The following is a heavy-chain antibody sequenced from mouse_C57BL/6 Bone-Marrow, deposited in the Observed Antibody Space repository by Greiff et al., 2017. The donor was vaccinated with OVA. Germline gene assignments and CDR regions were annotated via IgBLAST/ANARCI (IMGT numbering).Heavy chain of an antibody. CDR2: IDPEDGET. Sequence: VQLQQSGAELVKPGASVKLSCTASGFNIKDYYMHWVKQRPEQGLEWIGRIDPEDGETKYAPKFQGKATLTADTSSNTAYLQLSSLTSEDTAVYYCARKGYFDVWGTGTTVTVSS. V-gene: IGHV14-2*01. CDR1: GFNIKDYY. J-gene: IGHJ1*03. CDR3: ARKGYFDV.